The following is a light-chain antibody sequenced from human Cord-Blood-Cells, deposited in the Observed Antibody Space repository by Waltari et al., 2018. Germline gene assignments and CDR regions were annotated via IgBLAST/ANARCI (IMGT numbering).Light chain of an antibody. Sequence: QYVLTQPPSASGSPGQSVTISCTGTSRDVGGYNYVSWYQQHPGKAHKLMIYEVSKRPSGVPDCFSGSKSGNTASLTVSGLQAEYEADYYCSSYAGSNNLVFGGGTKLTVL. CDR2: EVS. CDR3: SSYAGSNNLV. V-gene: IGLV2-8*01. J-gene: IGLJ3*02. CDR1: SRDVGGYNY.